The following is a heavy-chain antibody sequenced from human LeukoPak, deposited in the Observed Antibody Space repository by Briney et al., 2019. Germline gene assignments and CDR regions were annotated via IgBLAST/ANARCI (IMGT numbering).Heavy chain of an antibody. D-gene: IGHD2/OR15-2a*01. CDR1: GFTFSSYW. V-gene: IGHV3-7*01. Sequence: GGSLRLSCAASGFTFSSYWMTWVRQAPGKGLEWVASINLDGSEKNYVDSVEGRFAISRDNAKKSLFLQMNSLRDEDTAVYDCARTRLSCDCWGQGTLVTVSS. CDR2: INLDGSEK. CDR3: ARTRLSCDC. J-gene: IGHJ4*02.